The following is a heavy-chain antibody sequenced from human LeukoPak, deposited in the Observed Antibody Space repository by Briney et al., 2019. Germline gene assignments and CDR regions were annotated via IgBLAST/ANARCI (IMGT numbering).Heavy chain of an antibody. D-gene: IGHD3-22*01. J-gene: IGHJ4*02. Sequence: PSETLSLTCTVSGGSITGYYWTWIRQPAGKGLEWIGRVSDTGRAYYNPSLERRVTISLDTSNNRFSLKVTSVTAADTAVYYCARGTNTPPIRGYDPFVYWGQGTLVSVPS. V-gene: IGHV4-4*07. CDR1: GGSITGYY. CDR3: ARGTNTPPIRGYDPFVY. CDR2: VSDTGRA.